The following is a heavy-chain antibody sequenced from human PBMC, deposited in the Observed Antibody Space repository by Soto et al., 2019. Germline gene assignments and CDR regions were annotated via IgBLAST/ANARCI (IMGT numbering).Heavy chain of an antibody. J-gene: IGHJ4*02. CDR2: INHSGST. CDR1: GGSFSGYY. V-gene: IGHV4-34*01. CDR3: ARGMYYYDSSGYRF. D-gene: IGHD3-22*01. Sequence: SETLALTCAVYGGSFSGYYWSWIRQPPGKGLEWIGEINHSGSTNYNPSLKSRVTISVDTSKNQFSLKLSSVTAADTAVYYCARGMYYYDSSGYRFWGQGTLVTVSS.